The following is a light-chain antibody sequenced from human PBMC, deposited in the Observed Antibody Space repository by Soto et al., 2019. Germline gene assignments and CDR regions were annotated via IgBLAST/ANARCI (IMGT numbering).Light chain of an antibody. J-gene: IGKJ5*01. CDR2: DAS. Sequence: EIVLTQSPATLSLSPGERATLSCRASQSVSSQLAWYQQKPGQAPRLLIYDASNRATGIPARFSGSGSGTDFTLTISRLEPEDFAVYYCQQYGSSAPITCGQGTRLEI. V-gene: IGKV3-11*01. CDR3: QQYGSSAPIT. CDR1: QSVSSQ.